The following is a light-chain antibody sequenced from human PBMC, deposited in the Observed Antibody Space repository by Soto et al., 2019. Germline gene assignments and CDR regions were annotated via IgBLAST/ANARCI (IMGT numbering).Light chain of an antibody. CDR2: GAS. V-gene: IGKV3-20*01. Sequence: EFVWTKCPGTLSLTPGERATLSCRASQSVSSSYLAWYQQKPGQAPRLLIYGASSRATGIPDRFSGSGSGTDFTLTISRLEPEDFAVYYCQQYGSSPLTFGGGTKVEIK. J-gene: IGKJ4*01. CDR3: QQYGSSPLT. CDR1: QSVSSSY.